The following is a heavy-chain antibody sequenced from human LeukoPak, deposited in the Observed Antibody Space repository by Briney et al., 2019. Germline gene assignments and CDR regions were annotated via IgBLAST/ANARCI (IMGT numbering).Heavy chain of an antibody. V-gene: IGHV3-33*01. CDR3: ARDRGDPDYYFDQ. Sequence: GGSLRLSCAATGFTFSSYGIHWVRQAPGKGLEWVAVVWYDGSEKYYADSVKGRFTISRDNSKNTLYLQMNSLRAEDTAIYYCARDRGDPDYYFDQWGQGTLVTVSS. J-gene: IGHJ4*02. CDR1: GFTFSSYG. CDR2: VWYDGSEK. D-gene: IGHD7-27*01.